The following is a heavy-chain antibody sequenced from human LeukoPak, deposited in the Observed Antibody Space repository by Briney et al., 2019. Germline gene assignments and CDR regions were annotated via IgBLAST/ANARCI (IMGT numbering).Heavy chain of an antibody. D-gene: IGHD1-26*01. CDR2: IYYSGTT. J-gene: IGHJ3*02. V-gene: IGHV4-39*07. Sequence: SETLSLTCTVSGGSISSSSYYWGWIRQPPGKGLEWIGSIYYSGTTYYNPSLKSRVTISVDTSRNQFSLKLSSVTAADTAVYYCARDNIKIVGAIDAFDIWGQGTMVTVSS. CDR1: GGSISSSSYY. CDR3: ARDNIKIVGAIDAFDI.